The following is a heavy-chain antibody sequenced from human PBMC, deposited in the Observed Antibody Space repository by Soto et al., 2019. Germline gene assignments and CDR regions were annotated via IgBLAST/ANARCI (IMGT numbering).Heavy chain of an antibody. D-gene: IGHD4-17*01. J-gene: IGHJ4*02. Sequence: QVQLVESGGGVVQPGRSLRLSCAASGFTFSSYGMHWVRQAPGKGLEWVAVIWCDGSNKYYADSVKGRFTISRDNSKNTLYLQMNSLRAEDTAVYYCARAHYGDYYFDYWGQGTLVTVSS. V-gene: IGHV3-33*01. CDR2: IWCDGSNK. CDR1: GFTFSSYG. CDR3: ARAHYGDYYFDY.